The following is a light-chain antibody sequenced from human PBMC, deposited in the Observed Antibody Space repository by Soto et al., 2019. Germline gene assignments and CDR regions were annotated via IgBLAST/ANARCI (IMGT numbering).Light chain of an antibody. CDR1: SSDVGGYDY. J-gene: IGLJ1*01. Sequence: QSVLTQPASVSGSPGQSITISCTGTSSDVGGYDYVSWYQHHPGKAPKLMIYDVSNRPSGVSNRFSGSKSGNTASLTISGLQAEDEAGYYCSSYTSSSLYVFGTGTKVTV. V-gene: IGLV2-14*03. CDR3: SSYTSSSLYV. CDR2: DVS.